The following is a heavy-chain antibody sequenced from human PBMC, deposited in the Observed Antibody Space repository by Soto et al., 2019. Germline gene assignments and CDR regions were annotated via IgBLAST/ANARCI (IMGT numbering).Heavy chain of an antibody. CDR1: GFTFISYS. Sequence: EVQLVESGGGLVKPGGSLRLSCAASGFTFISYSMNWVRQAPGKGLEWVSSISSSSSYIYYADSVKGRFTISRDNAKNSLYLQMNSLRAEDTAVYYCASRAGYSSSHFDYWGQGTLVTVSS. CDR3: ASRAGYSSSHFDY. V-gene: IGHV3-21*01. D-gene: IGHD6-13*01. CDR2: ISSSSSYI. J-gene: IGHJ4*02.